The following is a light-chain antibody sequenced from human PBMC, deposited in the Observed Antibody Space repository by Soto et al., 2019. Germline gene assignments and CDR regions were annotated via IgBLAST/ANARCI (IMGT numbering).Light chain of an antibody. CDR2: DAS. Sequence: DIQMTQSPSTLSASVGDRVTITCRASQSISNWLAWYQQKPGKAPKLLIYDASSLESGVPSRFSGSGSGTDFALTVTSLQPEDFATYYCLQTYSTPWTFGQGTKVDIK. V-gene: IGKV1-5*01. CDR3: LQTYSTPWT. J-gene: IGKJ1*01. CDR1: QSISNW.